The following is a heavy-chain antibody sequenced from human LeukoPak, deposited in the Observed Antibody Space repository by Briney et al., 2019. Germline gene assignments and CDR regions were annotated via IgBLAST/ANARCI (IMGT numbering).Heavy chain of an antibody. CDR2: IYSTGST. D-gene: IGHD1-1*01. J-gene: IGHJ4*02. CDR1: GGSISSYY. CDR3: ARDRYGSYLDY. V-gene: IGHV4-4*07. Sequence: SETLSLTCTVSGGSISSYYWSWIRQPAGKGLEWIGRIYSTGSTNYDPSLKSRVTISVDTSKNQFSLKLSSVTAADTAVYYCARDRYGSYLDYWGQGTLVTVSS.